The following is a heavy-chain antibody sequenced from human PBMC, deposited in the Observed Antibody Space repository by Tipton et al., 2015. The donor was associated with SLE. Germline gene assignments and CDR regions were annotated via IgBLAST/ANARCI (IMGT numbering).Heavy chain of an antibody. CDR2: IYTSGST. J-gene: IGHJ3*02. CDR1: GGSISSYY. V-gene: IGHV4-4*08. CDR3: ARALGGSSGWYGDAFDI. D-gene: IGHD6-19*01. Sequence: TLSLTCTVSGGSISSYYWSWIRQPPGKGLEWIGHIYTSGSTNYNPSLKSRVTISVDTSKNQFSLKLSSVTAADTAVYYCARALGGSSGWYGDAFDIWGQGTMVTVSS.